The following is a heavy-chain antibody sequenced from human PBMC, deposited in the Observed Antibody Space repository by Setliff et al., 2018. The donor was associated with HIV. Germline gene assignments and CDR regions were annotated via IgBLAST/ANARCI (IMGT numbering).Heavy chain of an antibody. CDR3: ARAVHSGWYYFDY. D-gene: IGHD6-19*01. J-gene: IGHJ4*02. CDR2: ISSSSSYI. Sequence: LRLSCAASGLTFSTYRMNWVRQAPGKGLEWVSSISSSSSYIYYADSLKGRFTISRDNAKNSLYLQMNSLRAEDTAVYYCARAVHSGWYYFDYWGQGTLVTVS. CDR1: GLTFSTYR. V-gene: IGHV3-21*01.